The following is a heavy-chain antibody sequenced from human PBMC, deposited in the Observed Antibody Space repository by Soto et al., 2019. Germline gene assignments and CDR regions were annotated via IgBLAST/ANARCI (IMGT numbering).Heavy chain of an antibody. D-gene: IGHD3-10*02. Sequence: QVQLQESGPGLVKPSGTLSLTCAVSGGSISSSNWWSWVRQPPGKGLEWIGEIYHSGSTNYNPSLKSRVTIPVHKSKHQFSLKLSSVTAADTAVYYCARRPVLFAASPVDLWGRGTLVTVSS. J-gene: IGHJ2*01. CDR2: IYHSGST. CDR3: ARRPVLFAASPVDL. CDR1: GGSISSSNW. V-gene: IGHV4-4*02.